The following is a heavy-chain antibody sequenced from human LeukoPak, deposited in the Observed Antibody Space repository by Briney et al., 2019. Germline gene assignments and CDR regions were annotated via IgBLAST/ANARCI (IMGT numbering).Heavy chain of an antibody. CDR3: AKASGYCSSTSCQIYYYYYYYMDV. CDR2: ISGSGGST. CDR1: GFTFSSYA. J-gene: IGHJ6*03. V-gene: IGHV3-23*01. D-gene: IGHD2-2*01. Sequence: GGSLRLSCAASGFTFSSYAMSWVRQAPGKGLEWVSAISGSGGSTYYADSVKGRFTISRDNSKNTLYLQMNSLRAEDTAVYYCAKASGYCSSTSCQIYYYYYYYMDVWGKGTTVTVSS.